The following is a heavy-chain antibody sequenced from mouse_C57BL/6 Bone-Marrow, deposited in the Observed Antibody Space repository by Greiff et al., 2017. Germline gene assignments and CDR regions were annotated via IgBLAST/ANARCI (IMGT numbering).Heavy chain of an antibody. Sequence: QVQLKQPGAELMKPGASVKMSCKASGYTFTSYWITWVKQRPGQGLEWIGDFYPCSGSTNYNEKFKSKATLTVDTSSSTAYMQLGRLTSEDSAVYDCARAGFYSIIACWGQGTLVTVSA. CDR2: FYPCSGST. J-gene: IGHJ3*01. V-gene: IGHV1-55*01. CDR1: GYTFTSYW. D-gene: IGHD2-5*01. CDR3: ARAGFYSIIAC.